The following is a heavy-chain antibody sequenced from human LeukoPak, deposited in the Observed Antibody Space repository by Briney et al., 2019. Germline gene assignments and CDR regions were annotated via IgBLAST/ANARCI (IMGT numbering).Heavy chain of an antibody. J-gene: IGHJ4*02. CDR2: IKEDGTEK. V-gene: IGHV3-7*03. Sequence: GGSLRLSCAASGFTFSGYWMNWVRQAPGKGLEWVTSIKEDGTEKDYVDSVKGRFTISRDNAKNSLYLQMNSLRDEDTALYYCTSTGILGATTGVGLFDFWGQGTLVTVSS. D-gene: IGHD1-26*01. CDR3: TSTGILGATTGVGLFDF. CDR1: GFTFSGYW.